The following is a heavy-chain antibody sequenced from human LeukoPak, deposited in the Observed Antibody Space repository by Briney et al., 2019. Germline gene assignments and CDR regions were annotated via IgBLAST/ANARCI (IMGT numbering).Heavy chain of an antibody. V-gene: IGHV1-2*02. J-gene: IGHJ4*02. CDR1: GYTFTGYY. CDR2: INPNSGGT. Sequence: ASVKVSCKASGYTFTGYYMHWVRQAPGQGLEWMGWINPNSGGTNYAQKFQGRVTMTRDTSISTAYMELSRLRSDDTAVYYCARGTLGCYDSSGYCNYWGQGTLVTVSS. CDR3: ARGTLGCYDSSGYCNY. D-gene: IGHD3-22*01.